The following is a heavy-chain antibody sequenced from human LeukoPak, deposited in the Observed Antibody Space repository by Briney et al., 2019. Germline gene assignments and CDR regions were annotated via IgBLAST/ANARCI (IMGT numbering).Heavy chain of an antibody. CDR2: ISVSGNT. J-gene: IGHJ4*02. V-gene: IGHV3-23*01. CDR1: GFTLSSYA. Sequence: GGSLRLSCAASGFTLSSYAMSWVRQGPGKGLEWVSAISVSGNTYHADSVKGRFTISRDSSKNTLYLQMNSLRAGDAAVYYCAKAPVTSCRGAFCYPFDYWGQGILVTVSS. CDR3: AKAPVTSCRGAFCYPFDY. D-gene: IGHD2-21*01.